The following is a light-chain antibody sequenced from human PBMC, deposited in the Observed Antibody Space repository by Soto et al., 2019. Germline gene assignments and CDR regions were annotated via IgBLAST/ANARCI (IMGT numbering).Light chain of an antibody. CDR2: KVS. J-gene: IGKJ1*01. CDR1: QSLVYSDGNTY. CDR3: LQGAPWPRT. V-gene: IGKV2-30*01. Sequence: DVVMTQSPLSLPVTLGQPASISCRSSQSLVYSDGNTYLTWFQQRPGQSPRRLIYKVSNRDSGVPDRFSGSGSVTSFTLKISRVEAEDVGFYYYLQGAPWPRTVGEGTKVEIK.